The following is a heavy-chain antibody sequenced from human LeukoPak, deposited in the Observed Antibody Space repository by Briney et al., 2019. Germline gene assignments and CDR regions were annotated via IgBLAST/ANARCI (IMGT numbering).Heavy chain of an antibody. CDR1: GYTFTGYY. CDR2: INPNSGGT. D-gene: IGHD6-19*01. J-gene: IGHJ5*02. CDR3: ASTGYSSGWDLGRFDP. V-gene: IGHV1-2*02. Sequence: ASVKVSCKASGYTFTGYYMHWVRQAPGQGLGWMGWINPNSGGTNYAQKFQGRVTMTRDTSISTAYMELSRLRSDDTAVYYCASTGYSSGWDLGRFDPWGQGTLVTVSS.